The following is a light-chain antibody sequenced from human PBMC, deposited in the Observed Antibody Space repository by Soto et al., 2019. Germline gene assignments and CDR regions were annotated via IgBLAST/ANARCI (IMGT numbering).Light chain of an antibody. CDR3: SSFASRHTLV. CDR1: SSDVGGYNY. J-gene: IGLJ2*01. V-gene: IGLV2-14*01. Sequence: QSALTQPASVSGSPGQSITISCTGSSSDVGGYNYVSWYQQHPGKAPKVMIYEVSNRPSGVSNRFSGSKSGNTASLTISGLQAEDGADYYCSSFASRHTLVFGGGTKLTVL. CDR2: EVS.